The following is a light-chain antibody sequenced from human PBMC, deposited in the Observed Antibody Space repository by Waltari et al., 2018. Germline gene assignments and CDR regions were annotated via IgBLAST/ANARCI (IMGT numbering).Light chain of an antibody. V-gene: IGKV2-29*02. Sequence: DTVMTQTPLSLSVTPGQPASISCKSSQSLLSTDGKTYLYWYLQKPGQSPQLLIYVVSDRFSGVPDRFSGSGSGTDFTLKISRVEAEDVGIYYCMQATHIPYTFGQGTKLQIK. CDR2: VVS. CDR1: QSLLSTDGKTY. CDR3: MQATHIPYT. J-gene: IGKJ2*01.